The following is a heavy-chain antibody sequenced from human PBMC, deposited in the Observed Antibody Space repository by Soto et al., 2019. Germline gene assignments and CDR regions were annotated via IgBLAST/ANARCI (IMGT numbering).Heavy chain of an antibody. Sequence: PGESLKISCKGSGYSFTSYWISWVRQMPGKGLEWMGRIDPSDSYTNYSPSFQGHVTISADKSISTAYLQWSSLKASDTAMYYCARHEYCDILTGYYYFDYWGQGTLVTVSS. D-gene: IGHD3-9*01. V-gene: IGHV5-10-1*01. CDR3: ARHEYCDILTGYYYFDY. CDR2: IDPSDSYT. J-gene: IGHJ4*02. CDR1: GYSFTSYW.